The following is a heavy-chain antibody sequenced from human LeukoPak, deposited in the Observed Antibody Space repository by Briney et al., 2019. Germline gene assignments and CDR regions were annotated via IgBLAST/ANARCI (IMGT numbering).Heavy chain of an antibody. Sequence: KPGGSLRLSCAASGFTFSSYSMNWVRQAPGKGLEWVSSISSSSSYIYYADSVKGRFTISRDNAKNSLYLQMNSLRAEDTAVYYCARAQAGYGDYGEDAAYYFDYWGQGTLVTVSS. CDR2: ISSSSSYI. J-gene: IGHJ4*02. CDR1: GFTFSSYS. V-gene: IGHV3-21*01. D-gene: IGHD4-17*01. CDR3: ARAQAGYGDYGEDAAYYFDY.